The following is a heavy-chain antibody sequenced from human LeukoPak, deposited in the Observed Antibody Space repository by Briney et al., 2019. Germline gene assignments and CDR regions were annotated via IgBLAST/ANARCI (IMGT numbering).Heavy chain of an antibody. V-gene: IGHV4-59*01. Sequence: PSETLSLTCTVSGGSISSYYWSWIRQPPGKGLEWIGYIYYSGSTNYKSSLTSRVTISVDTSKNQFSLKLSSVTAADTAVYYCAKSNGYGLVDIWGQGTMVTVSS. CDR2: IYYSGST. J-gene: IGHJ3*02. D-gene: IGHD3-10*01. CDR1: GGSISSYY. CDR3: AKSNGYGLVDI.